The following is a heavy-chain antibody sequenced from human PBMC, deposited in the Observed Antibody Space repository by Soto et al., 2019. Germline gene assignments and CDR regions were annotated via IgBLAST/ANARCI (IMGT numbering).Heavy chain of an antibody. CDR2: ISYDGNNE. Sequence: ESGGGVVQPGRSLRLSCAASGFTFGAYTMHWVRQPPGKGLEWVAVISYDGNNERYTDPVRGRFTVSRDNSKSTLYLQMNSLKSEDTAVYYCARDGYSGRSDGFDIWGQGTMVTVSS. V-gene: IGHV3-30-3*01. D-gene: IGHD1-26*01. J-gene: IGHJ3*02. CDR1: GFTFGAYT. CDR3: ARDGYSGRSDGFDI.